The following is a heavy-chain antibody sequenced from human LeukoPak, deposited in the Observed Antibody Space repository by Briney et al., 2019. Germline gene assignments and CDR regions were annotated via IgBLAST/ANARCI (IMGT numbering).Heavy chain of an antibody. CDR1: GGSISSDGYY. Sequence: PSQTLSLTCTVSGGSISSDGYYWSWIRQHPGKGLEWIGYIYYSGSTYYNPSLKSRVTISVDTSKNQFSLKLSSVTAADTAVYYCARVSIPDCSSTSCYGGYFDYWGQGTLVTVSS. D-gene: IGHD2-2*01. CDR3: ARVSIPDCSSTSCYGGYFDY. J-gene: IGHJ4*02. V-gene: IGHV4-31*03. CDR2: IYYSGST.